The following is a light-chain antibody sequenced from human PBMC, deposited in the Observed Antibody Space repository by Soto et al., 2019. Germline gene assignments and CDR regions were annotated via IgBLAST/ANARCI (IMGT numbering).Light chain of an antibody. CDR2: KAS. CDR1: QSISSW. CDR3: QQYNNWPPVT. V-gene: IGKV1-5*03. Sequence: DIQMTQSPSTLSASVGDRVTITFRASQSISSWLAWYQQKPGKAPKLLIYKASSLESGVPSRFSGSGSGTEFTLTISSLQPDDFAVYFCQQYNNWPPVTFGPGTKVDIK. J-gene: IGKJ3*01.